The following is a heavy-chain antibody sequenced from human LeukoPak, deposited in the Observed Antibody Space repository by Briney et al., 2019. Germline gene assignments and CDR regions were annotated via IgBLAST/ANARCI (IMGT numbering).Heavy chain of an antibody. Sequence: SETLSLTCTVSGGSISSYYWSWIRQPPGKGLEWIGYIYYSGSTNYNPSLKSRVTISVDTSKNQFSLKLSSLTAADTAVHYCARQSYYDFWSGYPSGPYFDYWGQGTLVTVSS. CDR2: IYYSGST. CDR3: ARQSYYDFWSGYPSGPYFDY. J-gene: IGHJ4*02. D-gene: IGHD3-3*01. V-gene: IGHV4-59*08. CDR1: GGSISSYY.